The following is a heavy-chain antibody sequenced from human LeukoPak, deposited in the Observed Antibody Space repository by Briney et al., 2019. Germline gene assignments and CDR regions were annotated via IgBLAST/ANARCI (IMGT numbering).Heavy chain of an antibody. V-gene: IGHV3-33*01. CDR3: AREVTTSREVTTFDN. Sequence: GASVKVSFKASGYTFTDYYMHWVRQAPGKGLEWVAVIWYDGRNKYYADSVKGRFTISRDNSQNTLYLEMDSLRAEDTAVYFCAREVTTSREVTTFDNWGQGTLVTVSS. CDR2: IWYDGRNK. D-gene: IGHD4-17*01. CDR1: GYTFTDYY. J-gene: IGHJ4*02.